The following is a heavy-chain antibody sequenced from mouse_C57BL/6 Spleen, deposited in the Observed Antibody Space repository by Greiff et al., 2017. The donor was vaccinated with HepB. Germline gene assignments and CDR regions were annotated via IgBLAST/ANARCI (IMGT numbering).Heavy chain of an antibody. CDR2: IYPGDGDT. J-gene: IGHJ1*03. CDR3: ARVRPVYWYCDV. V-gene: IGHV1-82*01. CDR1: GYAFSSSW. D-gene: IGHD6-1*01. Sequence: VQLQQSGPELVKPGASVKISCKASGYAFSSSWMNWVKQRPGKGLEWIGRIYPGDGDTNYNGKFKGKATLTADKSSSTAYMQLSSLTSEDSAVYFCARVRPVYWYCDVWGTGTTVTVSS.